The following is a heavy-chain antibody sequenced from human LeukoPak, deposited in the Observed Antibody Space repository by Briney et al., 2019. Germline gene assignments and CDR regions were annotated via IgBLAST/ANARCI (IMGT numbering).Heavy chain of an antibody. D-gene: IGHD6-13*01. Sequence: SETLSLTCAVYGGSFSGYYWNWIRQPPGKGLEWIGEINHSGSTNYNPSLKSRVTISIDTSKNQFSLKLSSVTAADTAVYYCARGRGSSWSNWFDPWGQGTLVTVSS. J-gene: IGHJ5*02. CDR3: ARGRGSSWSNWFDP. CDR1: GGSFSGYY. CDR2: INHSGST. V-gene: IGHV4-34*01.